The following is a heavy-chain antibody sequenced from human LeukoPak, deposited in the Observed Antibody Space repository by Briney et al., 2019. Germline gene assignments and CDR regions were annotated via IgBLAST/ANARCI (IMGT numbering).Heavy chain of an antibody. CDR1: GFTFSSYW. D-gene: IGHD3-9*01. CDR2: VNNDGSST. V-gene: IGHV3-74*01. J-gene: IGHJ4*02. CDR3: ARNYDILTGYPYYFDY. Sequence: GGSLRLSCAASGFTFSSYWMHWVRQAPGKGLVWVSRVNNDGSSTSYADSAKGRFTISRDNAKNTLYLQMNSLGAEDTAVYYCARNYDILTGYPYYFDYWGQGTLVTVSS.